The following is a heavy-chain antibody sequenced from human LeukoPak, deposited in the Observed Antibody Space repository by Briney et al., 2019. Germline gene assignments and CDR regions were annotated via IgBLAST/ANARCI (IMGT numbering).Heavy chain of an antibody. J-gene: IGHJ4*02. CDR2: VYYSGST. V-gene: IGHV4-39*01. CDR3: ARHRSTPIRGVRERTYFDY. D-gene: IGHD3-10*01. CDR1: GDSITTTTHY. Sequence: SETLSLTCIVSGDSITTTTHYWGWIRQPPGKGLEWIGSVYYSGSTYYSPSLKSRVTISVDTSKSHFSLKLSSVTAADTAVYYCARHRSTPIRGVRERTYFDYWGQGTLVTVSS.